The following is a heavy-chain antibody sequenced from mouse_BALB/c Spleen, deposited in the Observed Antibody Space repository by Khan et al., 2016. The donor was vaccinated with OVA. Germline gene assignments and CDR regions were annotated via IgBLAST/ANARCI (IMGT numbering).Heavy chain of an antibody. CDR2: IWAGGST. V-gene: IGHV2-9*02. CDR1: GYSLTRYG. Sequence: QVHVKQSGPGLVAPSQSLSITCTVYGYSLTRYGVHWVRQPPGKGLEWLGLIWAGGSTNYNWALMSRLSISIDNSKSLVFLIMNSLQTDDTALYYSARSKYLARYWGQGTTLTVSS. D-gene: IGHD3-3*01. J-gene: IGHJ2*01. CDR3: ARSKYLARY.